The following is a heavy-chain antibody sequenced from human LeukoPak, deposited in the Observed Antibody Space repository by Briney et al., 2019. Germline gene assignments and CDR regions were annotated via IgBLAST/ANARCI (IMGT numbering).Heavy chain of an antibody. J-gene: IGHJ3*02. Sequence: ALVRVSCKASGYTFTSYGISWVRQAPGQGLEWMGWISAYNGNTNYAQKLQGRVTMTTDTSTSTAYMELRSLRSDDTAVYYCARDQMPYYYDSSGYYYLFDIWGQGTMVTVSS. CDR2: ISAYNGNT. V-gene: IGHV1-18*01. D-gene: IGHD3-22*01. CDR3: ARDQMPYYYDSSGYYYLFDI. CDR1: GYTFTSYG.